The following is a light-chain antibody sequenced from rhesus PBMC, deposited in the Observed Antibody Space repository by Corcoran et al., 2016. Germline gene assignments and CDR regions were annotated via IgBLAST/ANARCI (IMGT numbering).Light chain of an antibody. Sequence: DIQMTQSPSSLSASVGDRVTITCRARENVNNYLNWYQQKPGKAPKLLIYKASTLQSGLPSRLSGSGSGTDYPFTITSLPPEDFATYYCQHCYGTPTFGVGTKVEIK. CDR1: ENVNNY. CDR3: QHCYGTPT. CDR2: KAS. J-gene: IGKJ4*01. V-gene: IGKV1-74*01.